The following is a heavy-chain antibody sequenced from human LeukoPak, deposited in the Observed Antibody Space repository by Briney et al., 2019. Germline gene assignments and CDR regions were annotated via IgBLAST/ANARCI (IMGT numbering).Heavy chain of an antibody. V-gene: IGHV1-46*01. Sequence: ASVKVTCKASGYTLTSYYLHWVRQAPGQGLEWMAIINPSGGSTSHAQKFQGRVTMTRDTSASTVYMELSSLRSEDTAVYYCASVYKYGMDVWGQGTTVTVSS. J-gene: IGHJ6*02. CDR1: GYTLTSYY. CDR2: INPSGGST. CDR3: ASVYKYGMDV.